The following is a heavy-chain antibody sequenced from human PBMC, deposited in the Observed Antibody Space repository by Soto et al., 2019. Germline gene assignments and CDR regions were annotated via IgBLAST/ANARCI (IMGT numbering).Heavy chain of an antibody. D-gene: IGHD2-8*01. J-gene: IGHJ6*02. V-gene: IGHV4-38-2*02. CDR2: IYSTGNT. CDR1: GDSIRSSSY. Sequence: SETLSLTCTVSGDSIRSSSYWGWIRQPPGKGLEWIGSIYSTGNTYYNPSLNSQVTISVDTSKNQFSLNVISVTAADTALYYCAKDIGLRTINPDFYGMDAWGQGTTVTVSS. CDR3: AKDIGLRTINPDFYGMDA.